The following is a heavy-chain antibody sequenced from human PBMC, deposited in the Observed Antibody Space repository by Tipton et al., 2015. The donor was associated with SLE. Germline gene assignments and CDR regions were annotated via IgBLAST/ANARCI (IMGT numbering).Heavy chain of an antibody. Sequence: SLRLSCEASGFSVSYNDMSWVRQAPGQGPEWVSTIHSGGRTYYADSVKGRFTISRDSSKNTLYLQMNSLRAEDTAVYHCARDLHSSGIYYFDYWGQGTLVTVSS. D-gene: IGHD3-22*01. CDR2: IHSGGRT. V-gene: IGHV3-66*02. J-gene: IGHJ4*02. CDR3: ARDLHSSGIYYFDY. CDR1: GFSVSYND.